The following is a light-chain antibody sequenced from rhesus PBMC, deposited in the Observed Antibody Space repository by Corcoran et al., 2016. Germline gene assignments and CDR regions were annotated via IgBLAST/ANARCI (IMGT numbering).Light chain of an antibody. CDR2: KAS. Sequence: DIQMTQSPSSLSASVGDRVTITCRASQGISSGEAWYQQKPGKAPMLLSYKASSLQSGVPSRFSGSGSGTAFTLTSRRLQPEDFATYDGQLYNRAPWPFGQGTKVEIK. CDR3: QLYNRAPWP. CDR1: QGISSG. J-gene: IGKJ1*01. V-gene: IGKV1-21*01.